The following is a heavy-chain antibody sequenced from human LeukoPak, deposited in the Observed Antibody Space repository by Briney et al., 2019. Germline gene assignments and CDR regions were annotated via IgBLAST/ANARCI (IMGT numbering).Heavy chain of an antibody. J-gene: IGHJ4*02. V-gene: IGHV3-7*01. CDR2: IKQDGSEK. Sequence: GGSLRLSCAASGFDFSKNWMTWVRQAPGKGLEWVANIKQDGSEKYYVDSVKGRFTISRDNAKNSLYLQMNSLRAEDTAVYYCARDPPSSRGGWYFDYWGQGTLVTVSS. D-gene: IGHD6-19*01. CDR3: ARDPPSSRGGWYFDY. CDR1: GFDFSKNW.